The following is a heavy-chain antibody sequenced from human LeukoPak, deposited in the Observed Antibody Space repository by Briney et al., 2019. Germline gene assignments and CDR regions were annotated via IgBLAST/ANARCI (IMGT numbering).Heavy chain of an antibody. V-gene: IGHV3-23*01. CDR3: AKDFDYVWGSYRYDYFDY. CDR1: GFTFSSYA. CDR2: ISGSGGST. J-gene: IGHJ4*02. Sequence: PGGSLRLSCAASGFTFSSYAMSWVRQAPGKGLEWVSAISGSGGSTYYADSVKGGFTISRDNYKKTMYMQMNSLRAEDTAVYYCAKDFDYVWGSYRYDYFDYWGQGTLVTVSS. D-gene: IGHD3-16*02.